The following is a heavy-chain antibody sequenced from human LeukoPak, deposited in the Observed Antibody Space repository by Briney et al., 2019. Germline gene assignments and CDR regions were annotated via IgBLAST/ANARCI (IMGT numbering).Heavy chain of an antibody. V-gene: IGHV1-2*06. Sequence: GASVKVSCKASGYTFTGYYMHWVRQAPGQGLEWMGRINPNSGGTNYAQKFQGRVTMTRDTSISKAYMELSRLRSDDTAVYYCARDPYCGGDCYLASWGQGNLVTVSS. CDR1: GYTFTGYY. J-gene: IGHJ5*02. CDR3: ARDPYCGGDCYLAS. CDR2: INPNSGGT. D-gene: IGHD2-21*02.